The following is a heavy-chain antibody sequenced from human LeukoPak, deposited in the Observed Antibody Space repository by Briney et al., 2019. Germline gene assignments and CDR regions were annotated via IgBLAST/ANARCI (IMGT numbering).Heavy chain of an antibody. CDR2: IYYSGST. V-gene: IGHV4-31*03. Sequence: SQTLSLTCTVSGGSISSGGYYWSWIRQHPGKGLEWIGYIYYSGSTYYNPSLKSRVTISVDTSKNQFSLKLSSVTAADTAVYYCARARLVAVAGIDYWGQGTLVTVSS. CDR3: ARARLVAVAGIDY. J-gene: IGHJ4*02. CDR1: GGSISSGGYY. D-gene: IGHD6-19*01.